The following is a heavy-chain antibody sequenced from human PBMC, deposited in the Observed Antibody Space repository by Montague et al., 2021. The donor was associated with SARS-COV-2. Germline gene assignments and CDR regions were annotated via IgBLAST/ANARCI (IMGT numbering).Heavy chain of an antibody. J-gene: IGHJ3*02. D-gene: IGHD5/OR15-5a*01. V-gene: IGHV3-21*01. CDR3: ARALSASYSVGGDSFDI. Sequence: SLRLSCPASGFTFSKYSMNWVRQAPGKGLEWVSSISTSSLYIYYAASXXGRFTISRANAKNSLFLQMDSLRAEDTAVYYCARALSASYSVGGDSFDIWGQGTMVTVSS. CDR1: GFTFSKYS. CDR2: ISTSSLYI.